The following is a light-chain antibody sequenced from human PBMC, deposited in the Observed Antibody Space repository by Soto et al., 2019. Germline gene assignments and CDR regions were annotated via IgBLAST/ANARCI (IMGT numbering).Light chain of an antibody. CDR3: SSYPSSSTYV. Sequence: QSALTQPASVSVSPGQSMTVSCTGASRVVGDYKYFSWFQQHPGKAPKLMIYEVSNRPSGVSNRFSGSKSGNTASLTISGLQAEDEADYYCSSYPSSSTYVFGTGTKVTVL. CDR2: EVS. CDR1: SRVVGDYKY. J-gene: IGLJ1*01. V-gene: IGLV2-14*01.